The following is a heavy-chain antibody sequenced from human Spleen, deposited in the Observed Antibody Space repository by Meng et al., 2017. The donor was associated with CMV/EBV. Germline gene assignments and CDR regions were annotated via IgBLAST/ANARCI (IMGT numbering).Heavy chain of an antibody. CDR3: AICYDFSSPHV. Sequence: GESLKISCKGSGYSFTSYWIGWVRQMPGKGLEWMGIIYPGDSDTRYSPSFQGQVTISADKSTKTAYLQWSSLQASDTAMYYCAICYDFSSPHVWGQGTAVTVSS. J-gene: IGHJ6*02. V-gene: IGHV5-51*01. D-gene: IGHD3-3*01. CDR1: GYSFTSYW. CDR2: IYPGDSDT.